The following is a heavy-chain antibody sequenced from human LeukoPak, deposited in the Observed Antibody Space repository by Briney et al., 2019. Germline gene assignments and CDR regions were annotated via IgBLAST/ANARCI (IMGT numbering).Heavy chain of an antibody. CDR3: ARAILRGVIHG. J-gene: IGHJ4*02. D-gene: IGHD3-10*01. V-gene: IGHV3-74*01. CDR2: INSDGSST. CDR1: GFTFGSYW. Sequence: PGGSLRLSCAASGFTFGSYWMHWVRQAPGTGLVWVSRINSDGSSTSYADSVKGRFTISRDNAKNTLYLQMNSLRAEDTAVYYCARAILRGVIHGWGQGTLVTVSS.